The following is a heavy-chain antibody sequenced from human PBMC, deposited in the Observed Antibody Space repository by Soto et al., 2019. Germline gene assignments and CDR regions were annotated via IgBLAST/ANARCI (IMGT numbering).Heavy chain of an antibody. V-gene: IGHV1-46*03. CDR1: GYTFTSCS. J-gene: IGHJ4*02. D-gene: IGHD5-12*01. CDR2: INPSGGST. CDR3: ARKRDGYNLYY. Sequence: QVQLVQSGAEVKKPGASVKVSCKASGYTFTSCSMHWVRQAPGQGLEWMGIINPSGGSTTYAQKLQGRVTMTRDTSTSTVYMELSRLRSEDTAVYYCARKRDGYNLYYWGQGTLVTVSS.